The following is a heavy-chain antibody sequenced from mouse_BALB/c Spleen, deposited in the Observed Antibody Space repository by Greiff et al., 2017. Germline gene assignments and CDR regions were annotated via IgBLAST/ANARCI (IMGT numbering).Heavy chain of an antibody. V-gene: IGHV10-1*02. J-gene: IGHJ3*01. Sequence: EVKLMESGGGLVQPKGSLKLSCAASGFTFNTYAMNWVRQAPGKGLEWVARIRSKSNNYATYYADSVKDRFTISRDDSQSMLYLQMNNLKTEDTAMYYCVRQNYDYDRAWFAYWGQGTLVTVSA. CDR1: GFTFNTYA. D-gene: IGHD2-4*01. CDR3: VRQNYDYDRAWFAY. CDR2: IRSKSNNYAT.